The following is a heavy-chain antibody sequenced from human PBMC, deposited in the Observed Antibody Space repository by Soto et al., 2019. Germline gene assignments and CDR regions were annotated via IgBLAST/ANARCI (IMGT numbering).Heavy chain of an antibody. CDR1: GFTFSSYS. CDR3: ARDTPFISSGLFNP. Sequence: GSLQLRCSAPGFTFSSYSMNWVRQAPGKGLEWVSSISSSRYVYYADSVKGRFTISRDNARKSLFLHMHSLRAEDTAVYYCARDTPFISSGLFNPWGQGTLVIVSS. CDR2: ISSSRYV. D-gene: IGHD3-22*01. V-gene: IGHV3-21*04. J-gene: IGHJ5*02.